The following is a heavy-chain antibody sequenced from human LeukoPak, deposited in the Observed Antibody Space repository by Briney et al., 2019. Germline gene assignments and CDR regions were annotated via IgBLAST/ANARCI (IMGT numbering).Heavy chain of an antibody. D-gene: IGHD3-16*02. CDR3: AKVQDYVWGSYRSSQEYFQH. Sequence: GGSLRLSCAASGFTFSSYAMTWVRQAPGKGLQWVSTISGSGTGTYYADSVKGRFTISRDNSKNTLHLQMNNLRAEDTAVYCCAKVQDYVWGSYRSSQEYFQHWGQGTLATVSS. CDR1: GFTFSSYA. CDR2: ISGSGTGT. V-gene: IGHV3-23*01. J-gene: IGHJ1*01.